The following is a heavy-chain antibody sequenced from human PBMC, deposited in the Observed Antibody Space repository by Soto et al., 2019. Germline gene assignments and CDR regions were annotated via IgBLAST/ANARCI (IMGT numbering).Heavy chain of an antibody. CDR2: ISYDGSNK. Sequence: GGSLRLSCAASGFTFSSYAMHWVRQAPGKGLEWVAVISYDGSNKYYADSVKGRFTISRDNSKNTLYLQMNSLRAEDTAVYYCARDQGQLWPYYFDYWGQGTLVTVSS. CDR3: ARDQGQLWPYYFDY. D-gene: IGHD5-18*01. J-gene: IGHJ4*02. V-gene: IGHV3-30-3*01. CDR1: GFTFSSYA.